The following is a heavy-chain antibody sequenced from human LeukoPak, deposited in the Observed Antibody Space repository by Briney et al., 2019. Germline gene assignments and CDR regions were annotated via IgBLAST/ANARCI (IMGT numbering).Heavy chain of an antibody. CDR1: GGSFSGYY. CDR3: ATGSISAGTTSAFDY. V-gene: IGHV4-34*01. Sequence: SETLSLTCAVYGGSFSGYYWSWIRQPPGKGLEWIGEINHSGSTNYNPSLKSRVTISVDTSKNQFSLKLSSVTAADTAVYYCATGSISAGTTSAFDYWGQGTLVTVSS. J-gene: IGHJ4*02. D-gene: IGHD1-7*01. CDR2: INHSGST.